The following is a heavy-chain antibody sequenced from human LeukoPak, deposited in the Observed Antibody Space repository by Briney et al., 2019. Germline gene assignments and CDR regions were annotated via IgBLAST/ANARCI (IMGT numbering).Heavy chain of an antibody. Sequence: GRSLRLSCAASGFTFDDYAMHWVRQAPGKGLEWVSGISWNSGSIGYADSVKGRFTISRDNAKNSLYLQMNSLRAEDTALYYCAKDYDSSGHTHFDHWGQGTLVTVSS. CDR3: AKDYDSSGHTHFDH. V-gene: IGHV3-9*01. CDR1: GFTFDDYA. J-gene: IGHJ4*02. D-gene: IGHD3-22*01. CDR2: ISWNSGSI.